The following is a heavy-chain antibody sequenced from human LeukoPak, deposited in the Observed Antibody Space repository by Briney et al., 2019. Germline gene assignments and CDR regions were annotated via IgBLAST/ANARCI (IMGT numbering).Heavy chain of an antibody. CDR3: ARDWDSSGWFVY. V-gene: IGHV3-30-3*01. CDR2: ISYDGSNK. Sequence: PGRSLRLSCAASGFTFSSYAMHWVRQAPGKGLEWVAVISYDGSNKYYADSVKGRFTISRDNSKNTLYLQMNSLRAEDTAVYYCARDWDSSGWFVYWGQGTLVTVSS. J-gene: IGHJ4*02. D-gene: IGHD6-19*01. CDR1: GFTFSSYA.